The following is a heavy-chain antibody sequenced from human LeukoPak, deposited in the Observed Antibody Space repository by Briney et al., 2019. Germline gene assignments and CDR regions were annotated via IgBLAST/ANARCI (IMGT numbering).Heavy chain of an antibody. D-gene: IGHD3-22*01. CDR1: GFTFSSYG. V-gene: IGHV3-23*01. CDR2: ISGSGGCT. Sequence: GGSLRLSCAASGFTFSSYGMSWVRQAPGKGLEWVSAISGSGGCTYYADSVKGRFTISRDNSKNTLYLQMNSLRAEDTAVYYCAKDYRRYYYDSSGEGAFDIWGQGTMVTVSS. CDR3: AKDYRRYYYDSSGEGAFDI. J-gene: IGHJ3*02.